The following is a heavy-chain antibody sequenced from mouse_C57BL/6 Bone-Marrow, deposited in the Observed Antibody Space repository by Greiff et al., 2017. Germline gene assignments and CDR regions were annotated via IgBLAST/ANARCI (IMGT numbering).Heavy chain of an antibody. CDR3: ARMGGWLLRWDFDF. CDR1: GYTFTDYY. V-gene: IGHV1-76*01. CDR2: IYPGSGST. J-gene: IGHJ1*03. Sequence: VKLVESGAELVRPGASVKLSCKASGYTFTDYYINWVKQRPGQGLEWIARIYPGSGSTYYNEKFKGKATLTAEKSSSTAYMQLSSLTSEDSAVYFCARMGGWLLRWDFDFWGTGTPVTVSS. D-gene: IGHD2-3*01.